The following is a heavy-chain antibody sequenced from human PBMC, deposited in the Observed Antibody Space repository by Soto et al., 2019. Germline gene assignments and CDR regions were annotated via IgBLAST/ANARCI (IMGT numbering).Heavy chain of an antibody. J-gene: IGHJ5*02. D-gene: IGHD3-10*01. V-gene: IGHV4-31*03. CDR3: ARRAERFEVWFDP. CDR1: GGSISSGGYY. CDR2: IYYSGST. Sequence: QVQLQESGPGLVKPSQTLSLTCTVSGGSISSGGYYWSWIRQHPGKGLEWIGYIYYSGSTYYNPSLKSRVTISVDTSKNQFSLKLSSVTAADTAVYDCARRAERFEVWFDPWGQGTLVTVSS.